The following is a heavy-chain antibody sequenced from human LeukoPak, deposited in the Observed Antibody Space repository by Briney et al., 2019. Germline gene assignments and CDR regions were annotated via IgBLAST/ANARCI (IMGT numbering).Heavy chain of an antibody. CDR1: GGTFSSYT. D-gene: IGHD1-26*01. V-gene: IGHV1-69*02. J-gene: IGHJ4*02. CDR3: ASGERKGARVY. Sequence: SVKVSCKASGGTFSSYTISWVRQAPGQGLEWMGRIIPILGIANYAQKFQGRVTITADESTSTAYMELSSLRSEDTAVYYCASGERKGARVYWGQGTLVTVSS. CDR2: IIPILGIA.